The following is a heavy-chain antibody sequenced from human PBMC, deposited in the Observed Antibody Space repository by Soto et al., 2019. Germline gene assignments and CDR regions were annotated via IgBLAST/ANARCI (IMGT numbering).Heavy chain of an antibody. CDR3: ARDRSSGWYSGFDY. J-gene: IGHJ4*02. Sequence: SVKVSCKASGGTFSSYAISWVRQAPGQGLEWMGGIIPIFGTANYAQKFQGRVTITADTSTSTVYMELSSLRSEDTAVYYCARDRSSGWYSGFDYWGQGTLVTVSS. CDR2: IIPIFGTA. V-gene: IGHV1-69*06. D-gene: IGHD6-19*01. CDR1: GGTFSSYA.